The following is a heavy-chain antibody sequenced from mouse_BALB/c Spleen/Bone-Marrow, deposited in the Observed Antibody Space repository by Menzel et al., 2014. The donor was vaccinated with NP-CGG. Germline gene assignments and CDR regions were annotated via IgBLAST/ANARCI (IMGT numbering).Heavy chain of an antibody. D-gene: IGHD2-4*01. V-gene: IGHV2-6-7*01. J-gene: IGHJ4*01. CDR1: GFSLTGYG. Sequence: VKLVESGPGLVAPSQSLSFTCTVSGFSLTGYGVSWVRQSPGKGLEWLGMIWGDGSTDYNSALKSRLSISKDNSKSQVFLKMNSLQTDDTARYYCARDSFLITRALDYWGQGTSVTVSS. CDR2: IWGDGST. CDR3: ARDSFLITRALDY.